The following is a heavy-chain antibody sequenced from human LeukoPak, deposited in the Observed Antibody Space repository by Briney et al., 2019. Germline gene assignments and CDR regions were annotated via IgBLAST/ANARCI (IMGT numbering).Heavy chain of an antibody. CDR2: IIPIFGTA. D-gene: IGHD6-13*01. V-gene: IGHV1-69*05. Sequence: ASVKVSCKASGGTFSSYAISWVRQAPGQGLEWMGGIIPIFGTANYAQKFQGRVTITTDESTSTAYMELSGLRSEDTAVYYCARDRGPSAAAGTGDFDYWGQGTLVTVSS. J-gene: IGHJ4*02. CDR3: ARDRGPSAAAGTGDFDY. CDR1: GGTFSSYA.